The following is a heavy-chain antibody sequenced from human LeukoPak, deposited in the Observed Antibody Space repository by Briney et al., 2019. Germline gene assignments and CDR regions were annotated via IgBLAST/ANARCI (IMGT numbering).Heavy chain of an antibody. V-gene: IGHV3-74*01. CDR1: GFTFSTYW. CDR3: ARDSRSCTSSHCYWVY. Sequence: GGSLRLSCAASGFTFSTYWMHWVRQAPGKGLAWVSRINSDGSSTSYADSVKGRFTISRDNSKKTLYLQMNSLRPEDTAVYYCARDSRSCTSSHCYWVYWGQGTLVTVSS. CDR2: INSDGSST. D-gene: IGHD2-15*01. J-gene: IGHJ4*02.